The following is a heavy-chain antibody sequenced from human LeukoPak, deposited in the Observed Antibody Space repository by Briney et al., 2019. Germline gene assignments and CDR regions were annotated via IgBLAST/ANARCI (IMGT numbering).Heavy chain of an antibody. J-gene: IGHJ4*02. CDR1: GYTFTSYG. D-gene: IGHD2-15*01. V-gene: IGHV1-18*01. CDR3: ARTLVVAASLPPKVGFDY. CDR2: ISAYNGNT. Sequence: ASVKVSCKASGYTFTSYGISWVRQAPGQGLEWMGWISAYNGNTNYAQKLQGRVTMTTDTSTSTAYMELSSLRSDDTAVYYCARTLVVAASLPPKVGFDYWGQGTLVTVSS.